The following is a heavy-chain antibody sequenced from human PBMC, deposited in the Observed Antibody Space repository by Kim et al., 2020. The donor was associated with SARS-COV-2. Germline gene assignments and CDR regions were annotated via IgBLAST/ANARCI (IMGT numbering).Heavy chain of an antibody. Sequence: GGSLRLSCAASGFSFRSYAMHWVRQAPGRGLEWVAVIWYDGSQRYYVDSVKGRFTISRDNSKNMASLQMNNLRAEDSATYYCARDQVTAEYRQRQGHFDYWGQGARVTVSS. D-gene: IGHD1-1*01. CDR3: ARDQVTAEYRQRQGHFDY. CDR2: IWYDGSQR. J-gene: IGHJ4*02. CDR1: GFSFRSYA. V-gene: IGHV3-33*01.